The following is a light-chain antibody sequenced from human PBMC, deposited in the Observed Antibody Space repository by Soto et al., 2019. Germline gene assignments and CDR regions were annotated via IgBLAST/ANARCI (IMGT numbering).Light chain of an antibody. CDR2: WAT. Sequence: DIVVTQSPDSLAVSLGERATINCKSSQSVLYSSNNKNYLAWYQQKPGQPPKMLIYWATTRESGVPDRFSGRGSGKVFTLTISRLQAEDGAFYSGQQYYNNPQAFGQGPKVKIK. CDR3: QQYYNNPQA. V-gene: IGKV4-1*01. J-gene: IGKJ1*01. CDR1: QSVLYSSNNKNY.